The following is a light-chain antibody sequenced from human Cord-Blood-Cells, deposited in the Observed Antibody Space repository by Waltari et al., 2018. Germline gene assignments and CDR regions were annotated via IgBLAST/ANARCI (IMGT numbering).Light chain of an antibody. CDR3: QQRSNWLT. J-gene: IGKJ4*01. CDR1: QSVSSY. V-gene: IGKV3-11*01. Sequence: EIVLTQSPATLSSSPGARATLSCRASQSVSSYLAWYQQKPGQAPRLLSYDASNRATGIPARFSGSGSGTDFTLTISSLEPEDFAVYYCQQRSNWLTFGGGTKVEIK. CDR2: DAS.